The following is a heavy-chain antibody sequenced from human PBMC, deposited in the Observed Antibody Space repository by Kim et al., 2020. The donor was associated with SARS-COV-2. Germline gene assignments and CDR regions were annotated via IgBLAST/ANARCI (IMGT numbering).Heavy chain of an antibody. V-gene: IGHV4-39*07. CDR3: ARMLAYCGGDCYSGWFDP. CDR2: IYHSGST. D-gene: IGHD2-21*02. CDR1: GGSISSSSYY. J-gene: IGHJ5*02. Sequence: SETLSLTCTVSGGSISSSSYYWGWIRQPPGKGLEWIGSIYHSGSTHYNPSLKSRVTISVDTSKNQFSLKLSSVTAADTAVYYCARMLAYCGGDCYSGWFDPWGQGTLVTVSS.